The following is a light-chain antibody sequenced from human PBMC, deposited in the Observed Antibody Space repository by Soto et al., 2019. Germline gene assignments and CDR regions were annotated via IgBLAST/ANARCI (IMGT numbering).Light chain of an antibody. CDR2: EAS. Sequence: VIWMTQSPSLLSSSTGDRLTMTCRMSQGISSYLAWYQEKPGKAPKFLIYEASTLQSGVPARFTGSGSGTDFTITISGLQPEDFATYYCQHTYNNPYTFGQGTKVDI. CDR3: QHTYNNPYT. J-gene: IGKJ2*01. CDR1: QGISSY. V-gene: IGKV1D-8*03.